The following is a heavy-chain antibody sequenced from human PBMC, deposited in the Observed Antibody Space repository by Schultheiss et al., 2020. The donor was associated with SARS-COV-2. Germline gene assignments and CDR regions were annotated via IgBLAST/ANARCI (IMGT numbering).Heavy chain of an antibody. CDR3: AREWEGAFDI. V-gene: IGHV3-66*01. J-gene: IGHJ3*02. D-gene: IGHD1-26*01. Sequence: GGSLRLSCAASGFTFSSYEMNWVRQAPGKGLEWVSVIYSGGSTYYADSVKGRFTISRDNAKNSLYLQMNSLRAEDTAVYYCAREWEGAFDIWGQGTMVTVSS. CDR1: GFTFSSYE. CDR2: IYSGGST.